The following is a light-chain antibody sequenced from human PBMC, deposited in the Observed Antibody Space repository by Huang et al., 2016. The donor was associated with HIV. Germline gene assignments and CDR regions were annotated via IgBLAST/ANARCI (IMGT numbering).Light chain of an antibody. Sequence: EIVMTQSPATLSVSPGERATLSCRASQSVSSNLAWYQQKTGQAPRRLIYGASTRATGIPAKFSGSWAGTEFTLTISSLQSEDFAVYYCQQYNNWPWTFGQRNEVEIK. CDR3: QQYNNWPWT. CDR2: GAS. CDR1: QSVSSN. J-gene: IGKJ1*01. V-gene: IGKV3-15*01.